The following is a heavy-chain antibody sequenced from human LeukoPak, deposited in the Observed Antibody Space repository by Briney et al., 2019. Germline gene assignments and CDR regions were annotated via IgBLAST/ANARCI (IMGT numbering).Heavy chain of an antibody. V-gene: IGHV4-61*02. D-gene: IGHD3-3*01. CDR1: GGSISSGRYY. CDR3: ARDDFDYNDLVSVIHI. Sequence: SETLSLTCTVSGGSISSGRYYWSWIRQPAGKGLEWIGRIYTSGSTNYNPSLKSRVTMSVDTSKNQFSLRLSSVTAADTAVYYCARDDFDYNDLVSVIHIWGQGTMVTVSS. J-gene: IGHJ3*02. CDR2: IYTSGST.